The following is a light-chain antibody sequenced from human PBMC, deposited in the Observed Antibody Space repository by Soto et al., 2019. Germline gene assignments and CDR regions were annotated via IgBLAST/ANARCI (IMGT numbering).Light chain of an antibody. CDR1: SSNIGSNT. CDR2: SNN. Sequence: QSVLTQPPSASGTPGQRVTISCSGSSSNIGSNTVNWYQQLPGTAPKLLIYSNNQRPSGVPDRFSGSKSCTSASLAISGLQSEDEADYYCAAWDDRLNGPVFGGGTQLTVL. V-gene: IGLV1-44*01. CDR3: AAWDDRLNGPV. J-gene: IGLJ2*01.